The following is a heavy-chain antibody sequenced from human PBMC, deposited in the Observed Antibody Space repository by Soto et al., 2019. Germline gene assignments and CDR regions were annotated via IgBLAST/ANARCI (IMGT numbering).Heavy chain of an antibody. J-gene: IGHJ4*02. V-gene: IGHV3-23*01. CDR2: ISASGATT. Sequence: EVQLLESGGGLVQPGGSLRLSCAASGFTFSRSAMKWVRQAPGKGLEWVSTISASGATTYYADSVKGRFTISRDNSNNTLFLRMNSLRAEDTALYYCAKVTGYGSVDYWGPGILVTVSS. CDR1: GFTFSRSA. CDR3: AKVTGYGSVDY. D-gene: IGHD7-27*01.